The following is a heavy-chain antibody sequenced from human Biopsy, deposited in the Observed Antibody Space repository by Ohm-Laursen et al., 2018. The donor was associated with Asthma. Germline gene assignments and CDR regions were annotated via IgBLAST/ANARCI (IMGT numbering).Heavy chain of an antibody. D-gene: IGHD3-10*01. CDR1: GYTFNSAG. CDR2: ISVYNGNT. Sequence: GASVKVSCKTSGYTFNSAGITWVRQALGQGLEWMGWISVYNGNTKVAQKLQDRVTMITDTSTSTAYMGLRSLRSDDTAVYFCARAVDYSHYYGIDVWGQGTTVTVS. V-gene: IGHV1-18*01. CDR3: ARAVDYSHYYGIDV. J-gene: IGHJ6*02.